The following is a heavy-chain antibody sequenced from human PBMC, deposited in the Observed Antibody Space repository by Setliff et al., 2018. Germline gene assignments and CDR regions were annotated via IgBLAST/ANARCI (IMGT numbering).Heavy chain of an antibody. D-gene: IGHD4-17*01. Sequence: SETLSLTCSLSGVTIGGNNYYYWAWIRQPPGKGLEWIGTISYSGGVFYNPSLKSRVAISADTSGNQISLTLSSVTAADTAVYYCSRPHGGDYAFDIWGQGTMVTVSS. J-gene: IGHJ3*02. CDR2: ISYSGGV. CDR1: GVTIGGNNYYY. CDR3: SRPHGGDYAFDI. V-gene: IGHV4-39*07.